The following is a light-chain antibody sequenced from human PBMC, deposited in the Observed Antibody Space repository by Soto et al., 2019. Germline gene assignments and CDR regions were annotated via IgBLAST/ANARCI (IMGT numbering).Light chain of an antibody. CDR3: QHYVGFLCT. CDR1: QSISSW. CDR2: KAS. V-gene: IGKV1-5*03. Sequence: DIKLTQSPSTLSASVGERVSITCRASQSISSWLAWYQQKPGKAPKLLIYKASNLESGVPSRFSGSGSGTDFTLTICSLQPYDFATYYCQHYVGFLCTFGQGTKVEFK. J-gene: IGKJ1*01.